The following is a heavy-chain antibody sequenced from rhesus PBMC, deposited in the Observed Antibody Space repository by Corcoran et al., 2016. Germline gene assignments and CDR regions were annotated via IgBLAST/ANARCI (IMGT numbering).Heavy chain of an antibody. CDR3: ATDAGRWFFDY. J-gene: IGHJ4*01. CDR2: VDPEDGEA. V-gene: IGHV1-111*02. Sequence: EVQLVQSGAEVKKPGASVKISCKASGYTFTDYYLHWVRQAPGKGLEWMGCVDPEDGEALHAQKFQDRVTITADTSTDTTYMELSSLRSEDTAVYYCATDAGRWFFDYWGQGVLVTVSS. CDR1: GYTFTDYY. D-gene: IGHD4-29*01.